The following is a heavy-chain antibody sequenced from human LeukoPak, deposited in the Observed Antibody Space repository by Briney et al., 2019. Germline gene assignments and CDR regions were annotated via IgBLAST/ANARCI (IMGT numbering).Heavy chain of an antibody. D-gene: IGHD5-18*01. CDR1: EFTFSTYW. V-gene: IGHV3-53*01. CDR2: IYSGGST. Sequence: GSLRLSCAASEFTFSTYWMSWVRQAPGKGLEWVSVIYSGGSTYYADSVKGRFTISRDNSKNMVYLQMNSLRAEDTAVYYCARDPGYSYGLDYWGQGTLVSVSS. CDR3: ARDPGYSYGLDY. J-gene: IGHJ4*02.